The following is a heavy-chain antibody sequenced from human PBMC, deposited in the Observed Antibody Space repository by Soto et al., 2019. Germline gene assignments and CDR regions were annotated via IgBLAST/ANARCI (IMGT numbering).Heavy chain of an antibody. CDR2: ISYDGSDK. CDR1: GFTFSNYG. CDR3: ARAGYVSSWSTDFYYAMDV. V-gene: IGHV3-30*03. J-gene: IGHJ6*02. Sequence: VQLVESGGGVVQPGRSLRLSCAASGFTFSNYGVHWVRQAPGKGLEWVAVISYDGSDKYQADSVKGRFTISRDNSKNTLFLQMNDLRPEDTAVYYCARAGYVSSWSTDFYYAMDVWGQGTRVTVSS. D-gene: IGHD6-19*01.